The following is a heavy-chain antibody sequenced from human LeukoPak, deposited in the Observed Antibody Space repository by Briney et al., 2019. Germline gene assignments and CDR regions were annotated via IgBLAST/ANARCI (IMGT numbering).Heavy chain of an antibody. V-gene: IGHV3-23*01. CDR3: VRRSRSGSGWFDY. D-gene: IGHD6-19*01. Sequence: GGSLRLSCAASGFTFTNYAMAWVRQAPGKGLEWVSAFSSAESFTSYAASVKGRFTISSDNSKNTLYLQMESLRAEDTAVYYCVRRSRSGSGWFDYWGQGNLVTVSS. CDR1: GFTFTNYA. J-gene: IGHJ4*02. CDR2: FSSAESFT.